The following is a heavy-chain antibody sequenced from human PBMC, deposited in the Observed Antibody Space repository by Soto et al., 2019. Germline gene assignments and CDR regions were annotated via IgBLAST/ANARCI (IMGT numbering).Heavy chain of an antibody. CDR1: GFTFSSYS. CDR2: ISSSSSYI. D-gene: IGHD2-15*01. Sequence: EVQLVESGGGLVKPGGPLRLSCAASGFTFSSYSMNWVRQAPGKGLEWVSSISSSSSYIYYADSVKGRFTISRDNAKNSLYLQMNSLRAEDTAVYYCARAATVVAATLDYWGQGTLVTVSS. J-gene: IGHJ4*02. CDR3: ARAATVVAATLDY. V-gene: IGHV3-21*01.